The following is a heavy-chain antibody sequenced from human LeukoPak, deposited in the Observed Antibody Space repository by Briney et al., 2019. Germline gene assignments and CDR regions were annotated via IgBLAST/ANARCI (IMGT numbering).Heavy chain of an antibody. J-gene: IGHJ4*02. Sequence: GGSLRLSCAASGFTVSSNYMSWVRQAPGKGLEWVSVIYSGGSTYYADSVKCRFTISRDNSKNTLYLQMNSLRAEDTAVYYCARVEGYCSGGSCYFGYFDYWGQGTLVTVSS. V-gene: IGHV3-66*01. CDR2: IYSGGST. CDR3: ARVEGYCSGGSCYFGYFDY. D-gene: IGHD2-15*01. CDR1: GFTVSSNY.